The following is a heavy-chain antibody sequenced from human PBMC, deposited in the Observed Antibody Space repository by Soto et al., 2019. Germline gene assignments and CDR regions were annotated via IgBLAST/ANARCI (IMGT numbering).Heavy chain of an antibody. J-gene: IGHJ4*02. CDR1: VFTFSSYS. CDR2: ISSSSSYI. Sequence: PGGSLRLSCAASVFTFSSYSMNWVRQAPGKGLEWVSSISSSSSYIYYADSVKGRFTISRDNAKNSLYLQMNSLRAEDTAVYYCARVMSAGTDYWGQGTLVTVSS. V-gene: IGHV3-21*01. CDR3: ARVMSAGTDY. D-gene: IGHD6-19*01.